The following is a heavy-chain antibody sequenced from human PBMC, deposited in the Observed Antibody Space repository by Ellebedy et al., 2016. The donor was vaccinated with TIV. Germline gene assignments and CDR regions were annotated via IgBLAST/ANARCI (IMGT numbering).Heavy chain of an antibody. CDR2: MNANDGDT. CDR3: ARAAAMTKVSSPSAD. Sequence: AASVKVSCKASGYTYTSYYIHWMRQAPGQGLEWMGIMNANDGDTTYAQKFQGRVTMTRDTSTPTVYMELTSLRFEDTAVYYCARAAAMTKVSSPSADWGQGTLVTVSS. CDR1: GYTYTSYY. V-gene: IGHV1-46*01. J-gene: IGHJ4*02. D-gene: IGHD4-17*01.